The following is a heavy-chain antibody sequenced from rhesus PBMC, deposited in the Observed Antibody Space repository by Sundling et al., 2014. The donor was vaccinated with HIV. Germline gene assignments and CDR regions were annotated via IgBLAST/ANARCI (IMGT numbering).Heavy chain of an antibody. D-gene: IGHD1-26*01. CDR3: ARANWNYWYFDL. CDR2: SRPSCCCN. Sequence: QVQLVQSGAEVKKPGASVKVSCKASGFTFDYYAINWVRQAPGQGRCSGWEGSRPSCCCNKLTHRSSRARVTISADTSTSTAYMELSSLRSEDTAVYYCARANWNYWYFDLWGPGTP. CDR1: GFTFDYYA. J-gene: IGHJ2*01. V-gene: IGHV1-198*02.